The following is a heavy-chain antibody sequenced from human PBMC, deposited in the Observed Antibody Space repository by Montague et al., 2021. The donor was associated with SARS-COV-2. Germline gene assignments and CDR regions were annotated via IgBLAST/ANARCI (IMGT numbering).Heavy chain of an antibody. CDR3: ARGSNGPDAFDI. CDR2: SYYSGST. V-gene: IGHV4-59*01. CDR1: GGSISSNY. D-gene: IGHD5-18*01. Sequence: SETLSLTCTVSGGSISSNYWSWNWKPPGKGMEWIGYSYYSGSTNXNPSPKSRVTISLDTSKNQFSLKLNSVTAADTAVYYCARGSNGPDAFDIWGQGTMVTVSS. J-gene: IGHJ3*02.